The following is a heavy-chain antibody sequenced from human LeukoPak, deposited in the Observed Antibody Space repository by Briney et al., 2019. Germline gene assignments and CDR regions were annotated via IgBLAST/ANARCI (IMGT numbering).Heavy chain of an antibody. CDR1: GYTFTSYA. J-gene: IGHJ4*02. D-gene: IGHD6-19*01. CDR3: ARGIWNSDSYGPYYFDY. V-gene: IGHV1-3*01. Sequence: ASVKVSCKASGYTFTSYAMHWVRQAPGQRLEWMGWINAGNGNTKYSQQFQGRVTITRDTSATTTYIELSSLRSEDTAVYYCARGIWNSDSYGPYYFDYWGQGTLVTVSS. CDR2: INAGNGNT.